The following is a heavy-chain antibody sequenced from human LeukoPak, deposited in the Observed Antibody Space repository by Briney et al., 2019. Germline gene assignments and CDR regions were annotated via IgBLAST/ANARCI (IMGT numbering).Heavy chain of an antibody. CDR1: GGSISNY. V-gene: IGHV4-4*07. D-gene: IGHD6-25*01. CDR2: INTSGST. Sequence: PSETLSLTCTVSGGSISNYWTWIRQSAGKGLEWIGRINTSGSTNYNPSLRSRVTMSVNTSKNQFSLNLTSVTAADTAVYSCAGEGGDPRWLDPWGQGTLVTVSS. J-gene: IGHJ5*02. CDR3: AGEGGDPRWLDP.